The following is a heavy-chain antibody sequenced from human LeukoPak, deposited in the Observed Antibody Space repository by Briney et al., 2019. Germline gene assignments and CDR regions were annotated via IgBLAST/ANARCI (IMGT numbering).Heavy chain of an antibody. D-gene: IGHD3-10*01. V-gene: IGHV4-39*07. CDR3: ARDFRITKPYYYYYGMDV. CDR1: GGSISSSSHY. Sequence: PSETLSLTCSVSGGSISSSSHYWDWIRQPPGEGLEWIGSIYYSGSTYYNPSLKSRVTISVDTSKNQFSLKLISVTAADTAVYYCARDFRITKPYYYYYGMDVWGQGTTVTVSS. CDR2: IYYSGST. J-gene: IGHJ6*02.